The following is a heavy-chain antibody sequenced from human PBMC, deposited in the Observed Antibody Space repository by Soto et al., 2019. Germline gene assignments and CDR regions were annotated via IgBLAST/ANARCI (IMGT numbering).Heavy chain of an antibody. D-gene: IGHD2-15*01. CDR1: VERMTVGEY. Sequence: PSYTLSISSEVSVERMTVGEYWGWIRQSPGKGLEWIGSIYYGGTTYYNPSLRSRLAISIDTSKNQFSLRLSSVTAADTALYYCARGWYYFDFWGQGTLVTVSS. CDR3: ARGWYYFDF. CDR2: IYYGGTT. V-gene: IGHV4-38-2*01. J-gene: IGHJ4*02.